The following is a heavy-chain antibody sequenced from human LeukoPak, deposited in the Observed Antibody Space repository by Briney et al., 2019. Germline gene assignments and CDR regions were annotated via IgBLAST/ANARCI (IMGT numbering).Heavy chain of an antibody. CDR2: ISSSGSTI. J-gene: IGHJ3*02. CDR1: GFTFSSYE. V-gene: IGHV3-48*03. Sequence: HTGGSLRLSCAASGFTFSSYEMNWVRQAPGKGLEWVSYISSSGSTIYYADSVKGRFTISRDNAKNSLYLQMNSLRAEDTAVYYCARDINSVAFDMWGQGTVVTVSS. CDR3: ARDINSVAFDM. D-gene: IGHD1-1*01.